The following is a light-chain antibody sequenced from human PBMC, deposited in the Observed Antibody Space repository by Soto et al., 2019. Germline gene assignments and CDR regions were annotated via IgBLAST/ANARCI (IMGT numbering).Light chain of an antibody. Sequence: DIVMTQSPDSLAVSLGERATINCRSSQSVFYSPTNKNNLAWYQQKPGQPPKLLIYWASTRQSGVPDRFSGSGSATDFTLTISSLQAEDVALYYCQQYYSSPPWTFGQGTKVDIK. J-gene: IGKJ1*01. CDR3: QQYYSSPPWT. V-gene: IGKV4-1*01. CDR1: QSVFYSPTNKNN. CDR2: WAS.